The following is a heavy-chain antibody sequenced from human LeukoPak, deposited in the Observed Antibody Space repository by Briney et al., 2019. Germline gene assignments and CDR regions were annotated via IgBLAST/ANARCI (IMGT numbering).Heavy chain of an antibody. Sequence: GGSLRLSCAASGFTFSSYGMHWVRQAPGKGLEWVAVIWYDGSNKYYADSVKGRFTISRDNSKNTLYLQMNSLRAEDTAVYYCAKDFWTTVTTSLDYWGQGTLVTVSS. V-gene: IGHV3-33*06. CDR3: AKDFWTTVTTSLDY. J-gene: IGHJ4*02. D-gene: IGHD4-17*01. CDR2: IWYDGSNK. CDR1: GFTFSSYG.